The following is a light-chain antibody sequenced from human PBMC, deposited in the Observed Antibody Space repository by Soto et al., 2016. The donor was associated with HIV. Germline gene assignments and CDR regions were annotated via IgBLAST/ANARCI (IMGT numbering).Light chain of an antibody. CDR1: KLGDKY. CDR3: QAWDTNTGV. CDR2: QDT. V-gene: IGLV3-1*01. Sequence: SYELTQPPSVSVSPGQTATITCSGDKLGDKYVCWYRQKPGQSPALLIYQDTIRPSRIPERFSGSISGNTATLTISGTQAMDEADYYCQAWDTNTGVFGGGTELTVL. J-gene: IGLJ2*01.